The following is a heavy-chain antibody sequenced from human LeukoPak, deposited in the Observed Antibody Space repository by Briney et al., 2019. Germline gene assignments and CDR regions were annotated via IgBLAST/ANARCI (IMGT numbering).Heavy chain of an antibody. CDR3: AKDMATDYDILTGLAPQYYYYYGMDV. Sequence: GGSLRLSCAASGFTFSTYWMNWVRQAPGKGLEWVANIKEDGSLKRYVDSVKGRFTISRDNAKNSLYLQMNSLRAEDTALYYCAKDMATDYDILTGLAPQYYYYYGMDVWGQGTTVTVSS. CDR2: IKEDGSLK. V-gene: IGHV3-7*03. CDR1: GFTFSTYW. J-gene: IGHJ6*02. D-gene: IGHD3-9*01.